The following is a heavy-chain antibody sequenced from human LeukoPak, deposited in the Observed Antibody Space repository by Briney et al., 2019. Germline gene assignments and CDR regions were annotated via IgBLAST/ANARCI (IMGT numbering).Heavy chain of an antibody. D-gene: IGHD3-22*01. CDR3: AKDDSSGYYTDAFDM. CDR2: IRESGGST. J-gene: IGHJ3*02. CDR1: GCSFSSDA. Sequence: GGSLRLSCAASGCSFSSDAMNWVRQAPGKGLEWVSSIRESGGSTFYADSVKGRVNIARDNAKNTIYLQMSSLRAEGTAVYYCAKDDSSGYYTDAFDMWGQGTMVTVSS. V-gene: IGHV3-23*01.